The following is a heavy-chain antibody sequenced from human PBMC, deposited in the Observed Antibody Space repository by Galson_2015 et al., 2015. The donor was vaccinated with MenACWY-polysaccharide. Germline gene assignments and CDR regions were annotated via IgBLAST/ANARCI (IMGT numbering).Heavy chain of an antibody. CDR1: GFTFTASG. J-gene: IGHJ4*02. D-gene: IGHD4-17*01. CDR2: ISYDGIHK. Sequence: SLRLSCAASGFTFTASGMHWVRQAPGKGLEWVAVISYDGIHKHYTNSVGGRFTISRDNSKNTLYLQINSLRAEDTAVYYCATVTGDYARGSLDNWGQGTLVTVSS. CDR3: ATVTGDYARGSLDN. V-gene: IGHV3-30*03.